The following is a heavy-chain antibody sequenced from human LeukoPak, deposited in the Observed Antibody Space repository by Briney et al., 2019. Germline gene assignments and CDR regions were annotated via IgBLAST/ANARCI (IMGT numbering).Heavy chain of an antibody. V-gene: IGHV3-23*01. D-gene: IGHD3-22*01. CDR2: ISNSGGST. CDR3: AEYYYYDTSGYEQYYFDY. CDR1: GFTFTTYA. J-gene: IGHJ4*02. Sequence: GGSLRLSCAASGFTFTTYAMSWVRQAPGKGLEWVSGISNSGGSTYYADSVKGRFTISRDNSKNTLYLQMNSLRAEDTAVYYCAEYYYYDTSGYEQYYFDYWGQGTLVTVSS.